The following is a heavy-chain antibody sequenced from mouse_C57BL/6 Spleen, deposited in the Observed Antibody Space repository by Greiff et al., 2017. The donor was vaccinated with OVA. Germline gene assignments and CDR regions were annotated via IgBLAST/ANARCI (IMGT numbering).Heavy chain of an antibody. V-gene: IGHV1-52*01. D-gene: IGHD2-4*01. J-gene: IGHJ3*01. Sequence: QVQLQQSGAELVRPGSSVKLSCKASGYTFTSYWMHWVKQRPIQGLEWIGNIDPSDSETYYNQKFKGKVTLSVDKSSSTVYMQLSSLTSEDSAVYYCAREENDYDFAYWGQGTLVTVSA. CDR3: AREENDYDFAY. CDR1: GYTFTSYW. CDR2: IDPSDSET.